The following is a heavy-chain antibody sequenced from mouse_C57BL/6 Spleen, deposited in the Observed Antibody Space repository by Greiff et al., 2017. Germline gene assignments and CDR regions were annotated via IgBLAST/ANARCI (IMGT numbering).Heavy chain of an antibody. V-gene: IGHV1-18*01. CDR3: ARELYYGSSYGAMDY. CDR2: INPNNGGT. J-gene: IGHJ4*01. CDR1: GYTFTDYN. D-gene: IGHD1-1*01. Sequence: VQLQQSGPELVKPGASVKIPCKASGYTFTDYNMDWVKQSHGKSLEWIGDINPNNGGTIYNQKFKGKATLTVDKSSSTAYMELRSLTSEDTAVYYCARELYYGSSYGAMDYWGQGTSVTVSS.